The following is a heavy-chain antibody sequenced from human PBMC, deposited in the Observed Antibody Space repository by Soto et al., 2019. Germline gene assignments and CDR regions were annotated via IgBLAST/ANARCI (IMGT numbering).Heavy chain of an antibody. CDR3: ARGRYGDY. CDR1: GYDFTTYG. CDR2: ISAHNGNT. D-gene: IGHD1-1*01. Sequence: QVHLVQSGAEVKKPGASVKVSCKGSGYDFTTYGITWVRQAPGQGLEWMAWISAHNGNTDYAQKLQGRVTVTRDTSTSPAYMELRSLRSDATAVYYCARGRYGDYGGQGALVTVSS. V-gene: IGHV1-18*01. J-gene: IGHJ4*02.